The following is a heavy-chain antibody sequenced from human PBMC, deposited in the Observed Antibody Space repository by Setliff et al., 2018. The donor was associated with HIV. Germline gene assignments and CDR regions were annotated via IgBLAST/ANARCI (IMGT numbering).Heavy chain of an antibody. Sequence: ASVKVSCKASGYTFTDYYIHWVRQAPGQGLEWLGWINPNSGDTNYAQSFQGRVTMTRDTSISTAYVDLSRLRSEDTALYYCARDLSFRYSSIWYRDYYMDVWGKGTTVTVSS. CDR3: ARDLSFRYSSIWYRDYYMDV. CDR2: INPNSGDT. J-gene: IGHJ6*03. CDR1: GYTFTDYY. D-gene: IGHD6-13*01. V-gene: IGHV1-2*02.